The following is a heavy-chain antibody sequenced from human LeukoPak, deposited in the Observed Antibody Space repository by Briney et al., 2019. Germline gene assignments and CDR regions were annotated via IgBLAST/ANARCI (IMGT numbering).Heavy chain of an antibody. Sequence: GGSLRLSCAASGFTFSSYAMHWVRQAPGRGLEWVAVISLDGSNKYYADSEKGRFTISRDNSKNTLHLQMNSLRVEDTAVYYCARDPEGIVVVPAAIDYWGQGTLVTVSS. D-gene: IGHD2-2*01. CDR3: ARDPEGIVVVPAAIDY. J-gene: IGHJ4*02. CDR1: GFTFSSYA. CDR2: ISLDGSNK. V-gene: IGHV3-30-3*01.